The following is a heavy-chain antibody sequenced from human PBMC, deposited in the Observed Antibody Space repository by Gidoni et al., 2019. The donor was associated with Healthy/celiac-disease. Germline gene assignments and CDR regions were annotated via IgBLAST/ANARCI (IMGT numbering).Heavy chain of an antibody. J-gene: IGHJ5*02. V-gene: IGHV4-39*01. CDR2: IYYSGST. CDR1: GGSISSSSYY. Sequence: QLQLQESGPGLVKPSATLSLTCTVSGGSISSSSYYWGWIRQPPGKGLEWIGSIYYSGSTYYNPSLKSRVTISVDTSKNQFSLKLSSVTAADTAVYYCARRDHEGWFDPWGQGTLVTVSS. CDR3: ARRDHEGWFDP.